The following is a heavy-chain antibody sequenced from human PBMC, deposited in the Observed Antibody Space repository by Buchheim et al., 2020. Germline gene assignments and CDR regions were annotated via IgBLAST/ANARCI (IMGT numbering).Heavy chain of an antibody. V-gene: IGHV4-39*01. CDR2: IYYRGST. CDR3: ASSGDCSGGSCYPIGFDP. D-gene: IGHD2-15*01. Sequence: QLQLQESGPGLVKPSETLSLTCTVSGGSISSSSYYWGWIRQPPGKGLEWIGSIYYRGSTYYNPSLKSRVTISVDTSKNQFSLKLSSVTAADTAVYYCASSGDCSGGSCYPIGFDPWGQGTL. CDR1: GGSISSSSYY. J-gene: IGHJ5*02.